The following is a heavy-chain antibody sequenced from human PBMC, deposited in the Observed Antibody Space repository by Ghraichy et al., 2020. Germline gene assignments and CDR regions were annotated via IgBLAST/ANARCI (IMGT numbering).Heavy chain of an antibody. D-gene: IGHD6-13*01. CDR2: IYYSGST. V-gene: IGHV4-30-4*08. CDR1: GGSISSGDYY. Sequence: SETLSLTCTVSGGSISSGDYYWSWIRQPPGKGLEWIGYIYYSGSTYYNPSLKSRVTISVDTSKNQFSLKLSSVTAADTAVYYCARGQAAAVRFDPWGQGTLVTVSS. J-gene: IGHJ5*02. CDR3: ARGQAAAVRFDP.